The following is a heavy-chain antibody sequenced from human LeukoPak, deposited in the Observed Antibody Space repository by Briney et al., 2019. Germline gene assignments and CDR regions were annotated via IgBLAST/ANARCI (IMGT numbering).Heavy chain of an antibody. V-gene: IGHV4-30-2*01. Sequence: SETLSLTCAVSGGSISSGGYSWSWIRQPPGKGLEWIGYTYHSGSTYYNPSLKSRVTISVDRSKNQFSLKLSSVTAADTAVYYCARGIAAAPFDYWGQGTLVTVSS. J-gene: IGHJ4*02. CDR2: TYHSGST. D-gene: IGHD6-13*01. CDR1: GGSISSGGYS. CDR3: ARGIAAAPFDY.